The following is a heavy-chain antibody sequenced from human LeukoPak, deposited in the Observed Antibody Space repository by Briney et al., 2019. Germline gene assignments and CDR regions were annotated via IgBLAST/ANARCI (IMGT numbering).Heavy chain of an antibody. J-gene: IGHJ6*03. V-gene: IGHV1-69*06. CDR3: ARSEYYYDSSGYYYYYYYYYYMDV. Sequence: SVKVSCKASGGTFSSYAISWVRQAPGQGLEWMGGIIPIFGTANYAQKFQGRVTITADKSTSTAYMELSSLRSEDTAVYYCARSEYYYDSSGYYYYYYYYYYMDVWGKGTTVTVSS. D-gene: IGHD3-22*01. CDR1: GGTFSSYA. CDR2: IIPIFGTA.